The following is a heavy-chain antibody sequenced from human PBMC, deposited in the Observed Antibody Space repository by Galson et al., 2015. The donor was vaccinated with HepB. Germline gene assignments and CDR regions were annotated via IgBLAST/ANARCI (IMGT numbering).Heavy chain of an antibody. CDR2: ISAHNGNT. J-gene: IGHJ6*02. Sequence: SVKVSCKASGYSFTNYGISWVRQAPGQGLEWMGWISAHNGNTLYAQKFQDRVTMTTDTSTSTAYMELRSLRSDDTAVYYCARVAGGMDVWGQGTTVTVSS. CDR3: ARVAGGMDV. CDR1: GYSFTNYG. V-gene: IGHV1-18*04.